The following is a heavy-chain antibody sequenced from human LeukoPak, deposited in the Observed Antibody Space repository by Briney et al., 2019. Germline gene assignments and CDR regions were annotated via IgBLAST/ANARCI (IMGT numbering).Heavy chain of an antibody. V-gene: IGHV3-23*01. Sequence: GGSLRLSCAASGFTFSSYAMSWVRQAPGKGLEGVSAISGSGGSTYYADSVKDRFTISRDNSKNTLYLQMNSLRAEDTAVYYCAKPFGYGGPQKGAFDIWGQGTMVTVSS. J-gene: IGHJ3*02. CDR1: GFTFSSYA. CDR3: AKPFGYGGPQKGAFDI. D-gene: IGHD4/OR15-4a*01. CDR2: ISGSGGST.